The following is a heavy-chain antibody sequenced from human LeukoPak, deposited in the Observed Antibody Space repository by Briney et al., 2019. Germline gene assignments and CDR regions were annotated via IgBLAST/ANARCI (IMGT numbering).Heavy chain of an antibody. V-gene: IGHV3-23*01. CDR2: ISGAGGTT. D-gene: IGHD1-20*01. CDR3: AKVLGYNWNRHPFDY. CDR1: GFTFNIYV. Sequence: GGSLRLSCAASGFTFNIYVMSWVRQAPGKGLEWVSAISGAGGTTYYADSVKGRFTISRDNSKNTLYLQMNSLRAEDTAVYYCAKVLGYNWNRHPFDYWGQGTLVTVSS. J-gene: IGHJ4*02.